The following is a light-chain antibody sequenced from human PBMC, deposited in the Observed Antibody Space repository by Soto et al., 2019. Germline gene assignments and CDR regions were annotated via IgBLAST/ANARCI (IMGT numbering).Light chain of an antibody. CDR2: GAY. J-gene: IGKJ1*01. CDR3: QQYNNWPPGT. CDR1: QSVSSN. Sequence: EIVMTQSPATLSVSAGERATLSCRSSQSVSSNLAWYQQRPGQAPRLLIYGAYTRATGIPARFSGRESGTECTLTIRSLQSEDLAVYYCQQYNNWPPGTFGQGTKGEI. V-gene: IGKV3D-15*01.